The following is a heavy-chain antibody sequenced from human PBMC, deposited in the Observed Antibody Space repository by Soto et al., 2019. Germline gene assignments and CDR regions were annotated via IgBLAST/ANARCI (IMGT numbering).Heavy chain of an antibody. V-gene: IGHV4-4*07. CDR1: GGSISSYY. Sequence: LSLTCSVSGGSISSYYWTWIRQPAGKGLEWIGRIYTSGTTNYNPSLESRVTMSVDTSKNQFSLRLSSVTAADTAVYYCARGRGSTGTTYYFDYWGQGTLVTVSS. D-gene: IGHD1-1*01. CDR2: IYTSGTT. CDR3: ARGRGSTGTTYYFDY. J-gene: IGHJ4*02.